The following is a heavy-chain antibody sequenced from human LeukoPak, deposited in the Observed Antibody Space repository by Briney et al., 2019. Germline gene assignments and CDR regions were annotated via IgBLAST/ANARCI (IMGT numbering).Heavy chain of an antibody. D-gene: IGHD3-3*01. CDR1: GYTFTGYY. Sequence: ASVKVSCKASGYTFTGYYMHWVRQAPGQGLEWMGRINPNSGATNYAQKFQGRVTMTRDTSISTAYVELSRLRSDDTAVYYCARECDFWSGYCNYWGQGTLVTVSS. CDR3: ARECDFWSGYCNY. CDR2: INPNSGAT. V-gene: IGHV1-2*06. J-gene: IGHJ4*02.